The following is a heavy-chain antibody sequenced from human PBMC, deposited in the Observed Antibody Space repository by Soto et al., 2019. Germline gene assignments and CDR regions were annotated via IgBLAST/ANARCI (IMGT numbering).Heavy chain of an antibody. CDR1: GFTVSSNY. D-gene: IGHD5-18*01. Sequence: EVQLVESGGGLIQPGGSLRLSCAASGFTVSSNYMSWVRQAPGKGLEWVSVIYSGGSTYYADSVKGRFTISRDNSKNTLYLQMNSLRAEDTAVYYCAREARYSYGLGVYYYYGMDVWGQGTTVTVSS. V-gene: IGHV3-53*01. CDR2: IYSGGST. CDR3: AREARYSYGLGVYYYYGMDV. J-gene: IGHJ6*02.